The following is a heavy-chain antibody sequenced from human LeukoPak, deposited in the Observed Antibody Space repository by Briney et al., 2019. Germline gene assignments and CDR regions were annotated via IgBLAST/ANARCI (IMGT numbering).Heavy chain of an antibody. CDR2: IYYSGST. CDR1: GGSISSGGYY. D-gene: IGHD3-10*01. J-gene: IGHJ4*02. Sequence: PSETLSLTCTVSGGSISSGGYYWSWIRQPPGKGLEWIGYIYYSGSTNYNPSLKSRVTISVDTSKNQFSLKLSSVTAADTAVYYCARGYGSGSYTDFDYWGQGTLVTVSS. V-gene: IGHV4-61*08. CDR3: ARGYGSGSYTDFDY.